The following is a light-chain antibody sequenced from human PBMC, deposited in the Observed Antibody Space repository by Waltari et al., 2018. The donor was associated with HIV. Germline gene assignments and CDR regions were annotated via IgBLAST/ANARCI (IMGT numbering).Light chain of an antibody. CDR3: QQSYGAPFT. CDR2: GAS. J-gene: IGKJ5*01. CDR1: QKISRY. Sequence: IQMTQSPSALSASVGDTVTITCRARQKISRYLNWYQKKVGEAPKLLVYGASSLQSGVPARVRGSGSGSEYFLSISSLKSDDFATYFCQQSYGAPFTFG. V-gene: IGKV1-39*01.